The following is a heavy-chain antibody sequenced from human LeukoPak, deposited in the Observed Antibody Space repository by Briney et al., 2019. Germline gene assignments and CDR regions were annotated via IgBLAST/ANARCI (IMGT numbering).Heavy chain of an antibody. J-gene: IGHJ4*02. CDR1: GGSISSSSYY. V-gene: IGHV4-39*01. CDR2: IYYGGST. CDR3: ARVWAVRPQFDY. D-gene: IGHD3-16*01. Sequence: SEALSLTCTVSGGSISSSSYYWGWIRQPPGKGLEWVGSIYYGGSTYYNPSLKSRVTISVDTSKNQFSLRLGSVTAGDTAVYYCARVWAVRPQFDYWGQGALVTVSS.